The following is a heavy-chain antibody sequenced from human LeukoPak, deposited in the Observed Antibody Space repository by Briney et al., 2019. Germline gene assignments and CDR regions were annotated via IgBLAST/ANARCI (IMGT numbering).Heavy chain of an antibody. D-gene: IGHD1-1*01. J-gene: IGHJ6*03. V-gene: IGHV4-34*01. CDR3: ASQVRLERRYYYYYMDV. CDR1: GGSLSDYY. CDR2: INHSGST. Sequence: SETLSLTCAVYGGSLSDYYWSWIRQPPGKGLEWIGEINHSGSTNYNPSLKSRVTISLDTSKNQFSLKLSSVTAADTAVYYCASQVRLERRYYYYYMDVWDKGTTVSLSS.